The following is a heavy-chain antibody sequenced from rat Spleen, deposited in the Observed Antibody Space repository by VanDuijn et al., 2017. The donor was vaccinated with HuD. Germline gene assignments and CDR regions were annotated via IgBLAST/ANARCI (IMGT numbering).Heavy chain of an antibody. CDR2: ITYDGSGT. J-gene: IGHJ3*01. D-gene: IGHD1-7*01. V-gene: IGHV5-17*01. CDR1: GFTFNDYA. Sequence: EVQLVESGGGLVQPGNSLKLSCAVSGFTFNDYAMAWVRQAPKKGLEWVATITYDGSGTYYRDSVKGRFTISRDNAKTTLYLQMDSLRSEDTATYYCARPSYGYPFAYWGQGTLVTVSS. CDR3: ARPSYGYPFAY.